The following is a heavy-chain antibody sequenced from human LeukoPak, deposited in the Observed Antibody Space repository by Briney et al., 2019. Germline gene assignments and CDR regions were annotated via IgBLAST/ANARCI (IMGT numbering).Heavy chain of an antibody. V-gene: IGHV4-34*01. CDR2: TNHSGST. Sequence: PETLSLTCAVYGGSLSGYYWSWIRQPPKNGLEWNWETNHSGSTKYNRSIKSRVAISVDTSKNKFSLKLTSVTAADTAVYYCARGGSWFDPWGQGTLVTVSS. CDR3: ARGGSWFDP. J-gene: IGHJ5*02. CDR1: GGSLSGYY.